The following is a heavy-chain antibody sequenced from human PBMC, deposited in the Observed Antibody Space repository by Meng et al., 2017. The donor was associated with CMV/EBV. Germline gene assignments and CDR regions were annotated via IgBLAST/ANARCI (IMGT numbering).Heavy chain of an antibody. V-gene: IGHV3-20*04. CDR2: INWSGSGA. CDR3: VRGDMPAAVLGSFDL. D-gene: IGHD2-2*02. Sequence: GESLKISCAASGFTFSSYEMNWVRQAPGKGLEWVSGINWSGSGAGYADSVKGRFTISRNNARNSLSLEMNNLRVEDTALYYCVRGDMPAAVLGSFDLWGQGTMVTVSS. J-gene: IGHJ3*01. CDR1: GFTFSSYE.